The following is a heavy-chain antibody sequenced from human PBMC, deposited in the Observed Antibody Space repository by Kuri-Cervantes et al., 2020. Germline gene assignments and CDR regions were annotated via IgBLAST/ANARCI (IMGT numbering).Heavy chain of an antibody. J-gene: IGHJ4*02. D-gene: IGHD3-16*01. V-gene: IGHV3-74*01. Sequence: GESLKISCAVSGGTLRNYWVHWVRQAPGKGLVWVSRINSDGSITSYADSVKGRFTISRDNAKNTVYLQMNSLRAEDTAVYYCARGGYALAVCDYWGQGTLVTVSS. CDR1: GGTLRNYW. CDR3: ARGGYALAVCDY. CDR2: INSDGSIT.